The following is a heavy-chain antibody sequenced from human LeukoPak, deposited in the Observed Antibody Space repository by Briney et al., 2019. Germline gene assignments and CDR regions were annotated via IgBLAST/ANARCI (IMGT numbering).Heavy chain of an antibody. CDR2: ISSNGGST. CDR3: ARGSSTDNYDFWSGYSYYYYYYMDV. CDR1: GFTFSSYA. Sequence: PGGSLRLSCAASGFTFSSYAMHWVRQAPGKGLEYVSAISSNGGSTYYANSVKGRFTISRDNSKNTLYLQMGSLRAEDMAVYYCARGSSTDNYDFWSGYSYYYYYYMDVWGKGTTVTVSS. D-gene: IGHD3-3*01. J-gene: IGHJ6*03. V-gene: IGHV3-64*01.